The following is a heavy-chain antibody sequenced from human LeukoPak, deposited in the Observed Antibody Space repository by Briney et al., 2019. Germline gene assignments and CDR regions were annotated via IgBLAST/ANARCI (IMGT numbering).Heavy chain of an antibody. CDR1: GYTFTSYY. J-gene: IGHJ4*02. CDR2: INPSGGST. CDR3: ARVGGLYCGGDCYRFDY. Sequence: ASVKVSCKASGYTFTSYYMHWVRQAPGHGLEWMGIINPSGGSTSYAQKFQGRVTMTRDTSTSTVYMELSSLRSEDTAVYYCARVGGLYCGGDCYRFDYWGQGTLVTVSS. D-gene: IGHD2-21*02. V-gene: IGHV1-46*01.